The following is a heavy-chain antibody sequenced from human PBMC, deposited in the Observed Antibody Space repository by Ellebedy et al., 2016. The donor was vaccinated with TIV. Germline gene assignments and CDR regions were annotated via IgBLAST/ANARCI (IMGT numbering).Heavy chain of an antibody. D-gene: IGHD6-19*01. CDR1: GGSISSSSYY. CDR3: ARGLRGVAGATFDY. J-gene: IGHJ4*02. V-gene: IGHV4-39*01. CDR2: IYYSGST. Sequence: SETLSLTCTVSGGSISSSSYYWGWIRQPPGKGLEWIGSIYYSGSTYYNPSLKSRVTISVDTSKNQFSLKLSSVTAADTAVYYCARGLRGVAGATFDYWGQGTLVTVSS.